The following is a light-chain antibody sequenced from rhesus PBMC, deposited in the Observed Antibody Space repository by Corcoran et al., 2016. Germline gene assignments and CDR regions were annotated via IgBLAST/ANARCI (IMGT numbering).Light chain of an antibody. J-gene: IGKJ3*01. V-gene: IGKV1-74*01. CDR1: ENVNNY. CDR2: KAS. CDR3: QHDYGTPFT. Sequence: DIQMTQSPSSLSASVGDRVTINCRASENVNNYLNWYQQKPGKAPKLLIYKASTLQSGVPSRFSGSGSGTEYTFSISSLQPEDVATYYYQHDYGTPFTFGPGAKLDIK.